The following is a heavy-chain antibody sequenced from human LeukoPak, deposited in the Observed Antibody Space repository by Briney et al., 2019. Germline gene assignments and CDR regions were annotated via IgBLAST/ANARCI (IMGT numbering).Heavy chain of an antibody. CDR1: GITVSTNY. J-gene: IGHJ4*02. Sequence: GGSLRLSCAVSGITVSTNYMSWVRQAPGKGLEWVSVIYSSGNTYYADSVKGRFTISRDNSKNTLYLQITSLRAEDAAVYYCASMVRGTASGYWGQGTLVTVSS. V-gene: IGHV3-66*01. D-gene: IGHD3-10*01. CDR3: ASMVRGTASGY. CDR2: IYSSGNT.